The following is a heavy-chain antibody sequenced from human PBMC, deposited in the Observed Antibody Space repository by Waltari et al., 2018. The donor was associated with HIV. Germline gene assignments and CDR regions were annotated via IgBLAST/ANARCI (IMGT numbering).Heavy chain of an antibody. CDR2: IYYSGST. CDR3: ARAGGEQWLVPNPPAWYFDL. Sequence: QVQLQESGPGLVKPSETLSLTCTVSGGSISSYYWSWIRQPPGKGLEWLGYIYYSGSTNYNPSLKSRVTISVDTSKNQFSLKLSSVTAADTAVYYCARAGGEQWLVPNPPAWYFDLWGRGTLVTVSS. J-gene: IGHJ2*01. D-gene: IGHD6-19*01. CDR1: GGSISSYY. V-gene: IGHV4-59*01.